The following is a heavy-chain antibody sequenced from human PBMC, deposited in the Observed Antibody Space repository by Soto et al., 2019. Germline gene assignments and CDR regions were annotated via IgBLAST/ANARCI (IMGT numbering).Heavy chain of an antibody. CDR2: ISAYNGNT. D-gene: IGHD3-22*01. Sequence: QVQLVQSGAEVKKPGASVKVSCKASGYTFTSYGISWVLQAPGQGLEWMGWISAYNGNTNYAQKLQGRVTMTTDTSTSTAYMELRSLRSDDTAVYYCARDDTYYYDSSGYSLDYWGQGTLVTVSS. V-gene: IGHV1-18*01. CDR1: GYTFTSYG. CDR3: ARDDTYYYDSSGYSLDY. J-gene: IGHJ4*02.